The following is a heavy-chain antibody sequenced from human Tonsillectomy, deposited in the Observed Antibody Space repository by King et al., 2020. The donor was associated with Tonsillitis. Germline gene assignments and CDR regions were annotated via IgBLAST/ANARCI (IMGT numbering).Heavy chain of an antibody. CDR1: GGSVSSGSYY. CDR3: AGERDLYYFDY. D-gene: IGHD5-24*01. V-gene: IGHV4-61*01. J-gene: IGHJ4*02. CDR2: IYYSGST. Sequence: QLQESGPGLVKPSETLSLTCTVSGGSVSSGSYYWSWIRQPPGKGLEWIGYIYYSGSTNYNPSLKSRVTISVDTSKNQFSLKLSSVTAADTAVYYCAGERDLYYFDYWGQGTLVTVSS.